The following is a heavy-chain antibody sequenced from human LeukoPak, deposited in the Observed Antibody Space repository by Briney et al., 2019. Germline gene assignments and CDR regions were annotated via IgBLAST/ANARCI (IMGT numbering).Heavy chain of an antibody. CDR2: IYYSGST. D-gene: IGHD3-16*01. V-gene: IGHV4-39*01. Sequence: PSETLSLTCTVSGGSISSTYYYWGWIRQPPGKGLEWIGCIYYSGSTYYNPSLKSRVTISIDTSKNQFSLKLTSVTAADTAVYYCARRGDYWGQGTLVTVSS. J-gene: IGHJ4*02. CDR1: GGSISSTYYY. CDR3: ARRGDY.